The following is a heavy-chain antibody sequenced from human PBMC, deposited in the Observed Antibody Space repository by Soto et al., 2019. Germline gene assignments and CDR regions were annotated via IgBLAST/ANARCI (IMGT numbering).Heavy chain of an antibody. D-gene: IGHD1-26*01. CDR2: INPSGGST. J-gene: IGHJ6*02. CDR1: GYTFTSYY. V-gene: IGHV1-46*03. Sequence: QVQLVQSGAEVKKPGASVKVSCKASGYTFTSYYMHWVRQAPGQGLEWMGIINPSGGSTSYAQKFQGRVTMTRXXSXRXXYMELSSLRSEDTAVYYCARPHRVGVTGDYYGMDVWGQGTTVTVSS. CDR3: ARPHRVGVTGDYYGMDV.